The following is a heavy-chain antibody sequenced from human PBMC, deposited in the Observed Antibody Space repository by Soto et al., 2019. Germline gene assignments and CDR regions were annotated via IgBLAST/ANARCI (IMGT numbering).Heavy chain of an antibody. V-gene: IGHV1-2*02. D-gene: IGHD1-26*01. CDR1: GYTLTGHY. J-gene: IGHJ4*02. Sequence: ASVKVSCKASGYTLTGHYIHWVRQAPEQGPEWMGEIGPESGATRYAQRFQGRVTMTRDMSITTVYMELNNLSPDDTAVYYCGRGRSGQIVVFYWGQGTPVTVSS. CDR3: GRGRSGQIVVFY. CDR2: IGPESGAT.